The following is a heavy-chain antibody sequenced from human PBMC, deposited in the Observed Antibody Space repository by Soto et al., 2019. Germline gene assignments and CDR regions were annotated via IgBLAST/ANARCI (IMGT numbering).Heavy chain of an antibody. V-gene: IGHV1-2*02. D-gene: IGHD1-26*01. CDR1: GYTLTGHY. J-gene: IGHJ4*02. Sequence: ASVKVSCKASGYTLTGHYIHWVRQAPEQGPEWMGEIGPESGATRYAQRFQGRVTMTRDMSITTVYMELNNLSPDDTAVYYCGRGRSGQIVVFYWGQGTPVTVSS. CDR3: GRGRSGQIVVFY. CDR2: IGPESGAT.